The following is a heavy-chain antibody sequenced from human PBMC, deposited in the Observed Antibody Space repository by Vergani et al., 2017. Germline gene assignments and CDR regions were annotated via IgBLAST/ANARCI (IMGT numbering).Heavy chain of an antibody. CDR2: ISWNSGSI. J-gene: IGHJ4*02. CDR1: GFTFDDYA. V-gene: IGHV3-9*03. Sequence: EVQLVESGGGLVQPGRSLRLSCAASGFTFDDYAMHWVRQAPGKGLEWVSGISWNSGSIGYADSVKGRFTISRDNAKNSLYLQMNSLRAEDMALYYCAKGGIAAAGPFDYWGQGTLVTVSS. D-gene: IGHD6-13*01. CDR3: AKGGIAAAGPFDY.